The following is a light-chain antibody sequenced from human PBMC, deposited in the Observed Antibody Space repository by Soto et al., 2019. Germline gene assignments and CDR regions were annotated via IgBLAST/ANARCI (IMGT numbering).Light chain of an antibody. CDR1: SSDVGGYNY. CDR3: SSYTTTNTRQIV. J-gene: IGLJ1*01. CDR2: DVT. Sequence: QSALTQPASVSGSPGQSITISCTGTSSDVGGYNYVSWYQHHPGKAPKLIIYDVTNRPSGVSNPFSGSKSGNTASLTIPGLQPEDEADSYCSSYTTTNTRQIVFGTGTKVTVL. V-gene: IGLV2-14*03.